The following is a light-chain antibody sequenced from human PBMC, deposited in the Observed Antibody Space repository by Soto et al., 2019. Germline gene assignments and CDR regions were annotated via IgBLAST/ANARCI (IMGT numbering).Light chain of an antibody. CDR2: GAS. J-gene: IGKJ2*01. CDR3: QQYGGSPYT. Sequence: EIVLTQSPGTLSLSPGERATLFCRASQSVNSNSLAWYQVKPGQAPRRLINGASSRASGIPDRFSGSGSGTDFTLTISRLEPEDFAMYYCQQYGGSPYTFGRGTKLEIK. V-gene: IGKV3-20*01. CDR1: QSVNSNS.